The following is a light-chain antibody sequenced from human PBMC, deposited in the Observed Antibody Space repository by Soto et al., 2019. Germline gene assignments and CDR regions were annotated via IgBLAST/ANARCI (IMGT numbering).Light chain of an antibody. CDR2: GAS. V-gene: IGKV3D-15*01. CDR1: QSVSSN. CDR3: QQYNNWPGT. J-gene: IGKJ3*01. Sequence: EIVMTQSPATLSVSPGERATLSCRASQSVSSNLAWYQKKPGQAPRPLIYGASTRATGIPARFSGSGSGTEFTLTISSLQSEDFAVYYCQQYNNWPGTFGPGTKVDIK.